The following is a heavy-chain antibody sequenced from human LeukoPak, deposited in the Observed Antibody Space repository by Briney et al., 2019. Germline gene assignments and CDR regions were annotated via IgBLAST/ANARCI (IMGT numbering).Heavy chain of an antibody. CDR3: ARGTTLGCCSSTSCPLSH. V-gene: IGHV3-21*01. J-gene: IGHJ4*02. D-gene: IGHD2-2*01. Sequence: GGSLRLSCAASGFTFSSYSMNWVRQAPGKGLEWVSSISSSSSYIYYADSAKGRFTISRDNAKNSLYLQMNSLRAEDTAVYYCARGTTLGCCSSTSCPLSHWGQGTLVTVSS. CDR1: GFTFSSYS. CDR2: ISSSSSYI.